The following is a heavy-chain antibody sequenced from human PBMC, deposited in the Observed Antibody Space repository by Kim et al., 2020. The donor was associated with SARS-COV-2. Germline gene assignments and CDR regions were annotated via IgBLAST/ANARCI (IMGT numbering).Heavy chain of an antibody. CDR1: GFTFSDYF. J-gene: IGHJ4*02. CDR2: ISSNSRST. V-gene: IGHV3-11*06. Sequence: GGSLRLSCAASGFTFSDYFMSWIRQAPGKGLEWVAYISSNSRSTNYADSVKGRSTISRDNAKNSLYLQMNSLRAEDTAVYYCARETFGKGDYWGRGTLVT. D-gene: IGHD3-10*01. CDR3: ARETFGKGDY.